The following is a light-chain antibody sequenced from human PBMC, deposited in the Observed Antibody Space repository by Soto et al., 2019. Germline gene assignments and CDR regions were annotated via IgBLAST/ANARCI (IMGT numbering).Light chain of an antibody. CDR1: QSVSSSY. CDR3: QQYDSSPIT. Sequence: EIVLTQSPGTLSLSPVERATLSGRASQSVSSSYLAWYQQKPGQAPSLLIYGASRRATGIPDRFSGSGSGTDFTLTISRLEPEDFAVYYCQQYDSSPITFGQGTRLEIK. J-gene: IGKJ5*01. CDR2: GAS. V-gene: IGKV3-20*01.